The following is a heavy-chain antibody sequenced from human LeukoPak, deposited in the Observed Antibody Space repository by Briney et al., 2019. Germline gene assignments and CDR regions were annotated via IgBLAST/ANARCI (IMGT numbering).Heavy chain of an antibody. V-gene: IGHV3-21*01. CDR3: ASGRDLWFGELFFDY. D-gene: IGHD3-10*01. CDR1: GFTFSSYS. J-gene: IGHJ4*02. CDR2: ISSSSSYI. Sequence: PGGSLRLSCAASGFTFSSYSMNWVRQAPGKGLEWVSSISSSSSYIYYADSVKGRFTISRDNAKNSLYLQMNSLRAEDTAVYYCASGRDLWFGELFFDYWGQGTLVTVSS.